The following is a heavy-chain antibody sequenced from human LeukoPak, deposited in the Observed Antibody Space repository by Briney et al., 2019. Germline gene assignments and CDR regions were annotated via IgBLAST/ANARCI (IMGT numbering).Heavy chain of an antibody. V-gene: IGHV3-23*01. CDR2: ISGSGTNT. CDR1: GFTFSSNV. CDR3: AKVKYASSQYYFDY. Sequence: GSLRLSCAASGFTFSSNVMSWVRQAPGKGLEWVSAISGSGTNTYYADSVKGRFTISRDNSKNTLYLQMNSLRAEDTAVYYCAKVKYASSQYYFDYWGQGTLVTVSS. J-gene: IGHJ4*02. D-gene: IGHD6-13*01.